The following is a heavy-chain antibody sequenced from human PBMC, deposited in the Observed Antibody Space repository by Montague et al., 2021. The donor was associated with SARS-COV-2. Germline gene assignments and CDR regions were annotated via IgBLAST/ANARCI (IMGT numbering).Heavy chain of an antibody. CDR3: ARVFPRWLQFDPYFDY. J-gene: IGHJ4*02. CDR1: EFTFSSYA. V-gene: IGHV3-23*01. CDR2: ISGSGGST. D-gene: IGHD5-24*01. Sequence: SLRLSCAASEFTFSSYAMSWVRQAPGKGLEWVSAISGSGGSTCYADSVKGRFTISRDNSKNTLYLQMNSLRAEDTAVYYCARVFPRWLQFDPYFDYWGQGTLVTGSS.